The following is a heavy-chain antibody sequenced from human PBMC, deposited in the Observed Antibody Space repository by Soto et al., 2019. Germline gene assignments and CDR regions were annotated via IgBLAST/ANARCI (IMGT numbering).Heavy chain of an antibody. J-gene: IGHJ4*02. D-gene: IGHD1-7*01. CDR2: IVVGSGNT. CDR3: AASLGLGAGTTTYFAY. CDR1: GFTFTSSA. Sequence: SVKVSCKASGFTFTSSAMQWVRQARGQRLEWIGWIVVGSGNTNYAQKFQERVTSTRDMSTSTAYMDLSSLRSEDTAVYYCAASLGLGAGTTTYFAYWGQGTLVTVSS. V-gene: IGHV1-58*02.